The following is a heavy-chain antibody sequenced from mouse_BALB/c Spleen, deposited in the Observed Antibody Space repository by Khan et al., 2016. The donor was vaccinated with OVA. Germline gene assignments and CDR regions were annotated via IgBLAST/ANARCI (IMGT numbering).Heavy chain of an antibody. CDR1: GFTFSTYA. CDR3: ARGLVDHHAMDY. Sequence: EVELVESGGGLVKPGGSLKLSCSASGFTFSTYAMSWVRQTPEKRLECVATISTGGHYTFYPDSVKGRFTISRDHAKHTLYLQMSSLRAEDTAMYYCARGLVDHHAMDYWGQGTSVTVSS. V-gene: IGHV5-9-3*01. CDR2: ISTGGHYT. D-gene: IGHD2-2*01. J-gene: IGHJ4*01.